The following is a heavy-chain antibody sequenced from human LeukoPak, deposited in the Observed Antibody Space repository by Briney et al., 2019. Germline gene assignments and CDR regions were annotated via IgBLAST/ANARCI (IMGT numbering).Heavy chain of an antibody. CDR2: IKSKTDGGTT. CDR1: GFTFSNAW. Sequence: GGSLRLSCAASGFTFSNAWMSWVRQAPGKGLEGVGRIKSKTDGGTTDYAAPVKGRFTISRDDSKNTLYLQMNSLKTEDTAVYYCTTAVAAAGRYYYYYGMDVWGQGTTVTVSS. D-gene: IGHD6-13*01. V-gene: IGHV3-15*01. CDR3: TTAVAAAGRYYYYYGMDV. J-gene: IGHJ6*02.